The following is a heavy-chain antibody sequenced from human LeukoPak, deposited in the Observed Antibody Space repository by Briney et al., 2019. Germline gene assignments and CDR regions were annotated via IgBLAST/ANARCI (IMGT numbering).Heavy chain of an antibody. CDR2: INTDGSRT. CDR1: GFTFNSYW. J-gene: IGHJ6*03. CDR3: VRGASLAYYMDV. D-gene: IGHD3-16*02. Sequence: GGSLRLSCAASGFTFNSYWIHWVRQAPGKGLVWVSRINTDGSRTNYADSVKGRFAISRGDAKNTVHLQMYSLGAEDSAVYYCVRGASLAYYMDVWGKGTTVTVSS. V-gene: IGHV3-74*01.